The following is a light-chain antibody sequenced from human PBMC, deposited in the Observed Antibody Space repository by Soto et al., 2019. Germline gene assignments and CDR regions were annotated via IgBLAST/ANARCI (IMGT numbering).Light chain of an antibody. V-gene: IGLV2-14*01. Sequence: QSALTQPASVSGSPGQSITISCTGTSSDVGAYNYVSWYQQHPGKAPKLMIYDVSNRPSGVSNRFCGYKSGITASLTISRAQADDEDDYYCISYTGRSIIAIFGTGTKLTVL. J-gene: IGLJ1*01. CDR3: ISYTGRSIIAI. CDR2: DVS. CDR1: SSDVGAYNY.